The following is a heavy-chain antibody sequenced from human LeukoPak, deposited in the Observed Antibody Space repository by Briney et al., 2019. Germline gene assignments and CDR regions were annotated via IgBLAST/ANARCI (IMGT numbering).Heavy chain of an antibody. V-gene: IGHV4-59*01. CDR3: ARLSSGWYEFDY. CDR1: GGSISSYY. D-gene: IGHD6-19*01. J-gene: IGHJ4*02. CDR2: ISYSGDT. Sequence: SETLSLTCTVSGGSISSYYWSWIRQPPGKGLEWIGYISYSGDTNYNPSLKSRVTISVDTSKNQFSLKLSSVTAADTAVYYCARLSSGWYEFDYWGQGTLVTVSS.